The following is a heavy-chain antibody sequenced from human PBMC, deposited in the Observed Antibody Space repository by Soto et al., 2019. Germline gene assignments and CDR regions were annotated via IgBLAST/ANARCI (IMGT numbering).Heavy chain of an antibody. D-gene: IGHD5-18*01. V-gene: IGHV3-30*03. CDR3: ARGDTSLVIDY. Sequence: ESGGGVVQPGRSLRLSCAASGFTFSSYGMHWVRQAPGKGLEWVAVISYDGSNKYYADSVKGRFTISRDNSKNTLYLQMNSLRAEDTAVYYCARGDTSLVIDYWGQGTLVTVSS. CDR2: ISYDGSNK. J-gene: IGHJ4*02. CDR1: GFTFSSYG.